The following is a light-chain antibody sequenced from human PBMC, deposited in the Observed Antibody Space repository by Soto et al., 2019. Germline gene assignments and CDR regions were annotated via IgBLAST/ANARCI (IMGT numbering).Light chain of an antibody. V-gene: IGKV1-5*03. CDR3: QHYNSYSEA. J-gene: IGKJ1*01. Sequence: DIQMTQSPSTLCGSVGDRVTITCRASQTISSWLAWYQQKPGKAPKLLIYKASTLKSGVPSRFSGSGSGTEFTLTIRSLQPDDFATYYCQHYNSYSEAFGQGTKV. CDR2: KAS. CDR1: QTISSW.